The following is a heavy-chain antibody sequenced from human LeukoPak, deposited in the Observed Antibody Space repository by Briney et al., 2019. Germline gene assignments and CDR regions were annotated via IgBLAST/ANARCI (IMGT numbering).Heavy chain of an antibody. J-gene: IGHJ4*02. CDR2: ISSSSSYI. CDR1: GFTFSSYS. D-gene: IGHD3-22*01. CDR3: ARYDDSSGYYSYFDY. V-gene: IGHV3-21*01. Sequence: GGSLRLSCAASGFTFSSYSMNWVRQAPGKGREWVSSISSSSSYIYYADTVKGRFTISRDHAKNSLYLQMNRLRAEDTAVYYCARYDDSSGYYSYFDYXXQGTXXTVS.